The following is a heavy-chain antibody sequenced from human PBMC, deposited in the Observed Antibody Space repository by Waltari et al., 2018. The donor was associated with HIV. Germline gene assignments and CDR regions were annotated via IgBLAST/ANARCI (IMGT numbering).Heavy chain of an antibody. J-gene: IGHJ3*02. V-gene: IGHV4-34*01. CDR2: INHSGST. D-gene: IGHD2-15*01. CDR3: AREDKLGYCSGGSCPSDAFDI. Sequence: QVQLQQWGAGLLKPSETLSLTCAVYGGSFSGYYWSWIRQPPGKGLGWIGEINHSGSTNYNPSLNIRVTISVDTSKNQFSLKLSSVTAAETAVYYCAREDKLGYCSGGSCPSDAFDIWGQGTMVTVSS. CDR1: GGSFSGYY.